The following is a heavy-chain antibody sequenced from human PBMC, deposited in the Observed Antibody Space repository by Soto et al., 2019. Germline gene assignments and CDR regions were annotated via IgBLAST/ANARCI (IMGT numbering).Heavy chain of an antibody. J-gene: IGHJ6*02. CDR1: GYTFTSYD. Sequence: ASVKVSCKASGYTFTSYDINWVRQATGQGLEWMGWMNPNSGNTGYAQKFQGRVTMTRNTSISTAYMELSSLRSEDTAVYYFARTNPSITRSYYGMDVWGQGTTVTVSS. V-gene: IGHV1-8*01. CDR3: ARTNPSITRSYYGMDV. CDR2: MNPNSGNT. D-gene: IGHD3-10*01.